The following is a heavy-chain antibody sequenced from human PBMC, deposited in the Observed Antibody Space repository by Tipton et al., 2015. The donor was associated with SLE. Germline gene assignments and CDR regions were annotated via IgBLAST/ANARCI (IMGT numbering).Heavy chain of an antibody. V-gene: IGHV1-69*01. D-gene: IGHD2-15*01. Sequence: QVQLVQSGAEVKKPGSSVNVSCKASGGTFSSYAFSWLRQAPGQGLEWMGGIIPIFGKPNYAQKFQGRVTINTGESTNTAYMELSSLRSDDTAVYYCATRIASHRGQFFHHWGQGTLVIVSS. J-gene: IGHJ1*01. CDR1: GGTFSSYA. CDR2: IIPIFGKP. CDR3: ATRIASHRGQFFHH.